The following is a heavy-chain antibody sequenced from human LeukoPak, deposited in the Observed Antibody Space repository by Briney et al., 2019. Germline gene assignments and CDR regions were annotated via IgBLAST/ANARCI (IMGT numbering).Heavy chain of an antibody. CDR1: GGTFSSYA. V-gene: IGHV1-69*01. J-gene: IGHJ4*02. CDR2: IIPIFGTA. Sequence: GSSVKVSCKASGGTFSSYAISWVRQAPGQGLEWMGGIIPIFGTANYAQKFQGRVTITADESTSTAYMEPSSLRSEDTAVYYCASLHGSGGGDFDYWGQGTLVTVSS. D-gene: IGHD3-10*01. CDR3: ASLHGSGGGDFDY.